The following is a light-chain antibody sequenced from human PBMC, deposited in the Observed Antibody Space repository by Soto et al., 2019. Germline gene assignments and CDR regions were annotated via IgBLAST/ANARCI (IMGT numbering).Light chain of an antibody. CDR3: CSYAGSSTLV. CDR1: SSDVGGYNF. CDR2: DVS. V-gene: IGLV2-11*01. J-gene: IGLJ1*01. Sequence: QSVLTQPRSVSGSPGQSVTISCTGTSSDVGGYNFVSWHQQHPGKAPKLMIYDVSKRPSGVPDRFSGSTSGNTASLTISGLQAEDEADYYCCSYAGSSTLVFGTGTKLTVL.